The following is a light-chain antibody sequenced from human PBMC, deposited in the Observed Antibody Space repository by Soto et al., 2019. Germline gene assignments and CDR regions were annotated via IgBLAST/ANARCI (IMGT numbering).Light chain of an antibody. CDR2: AAS. CDR3: QQYGSSPKT. V-gene: IGKV3-20*01. J-gene: IGKJ1*01. CDR1: QRISSNY. Sequence: DIVLTQSPGTLSLSPGERSTLSCSSSQRISSNYLGWYQQKPGQAPRLLIYAASSRATGIPDRFSGSGSGTDFTLTISRLEPEDFAVYYCQQYGSSPKTFGQGTKVDI.